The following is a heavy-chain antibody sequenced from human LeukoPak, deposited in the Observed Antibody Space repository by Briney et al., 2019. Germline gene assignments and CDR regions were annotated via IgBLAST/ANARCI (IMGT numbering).Heavy chain of an antibody. Sequence: GASVKVSCKVSGYTLTELSMHWVRQAPGQGLEWMGGIIPIFGTANYAQKFQGRVTITADESTSTAYMELSSLRSEDTAVYYCAREISSAAGTFDYWGQGTLVTVSS. CDR3: AREISSAAGTFDY. CDR1: GYTLTELS. CDR2: IIPIFGTA. V-gene: IGHV1-69*13. J-gene: IGHJ4*02. D-gene: IGHD6-13*01.